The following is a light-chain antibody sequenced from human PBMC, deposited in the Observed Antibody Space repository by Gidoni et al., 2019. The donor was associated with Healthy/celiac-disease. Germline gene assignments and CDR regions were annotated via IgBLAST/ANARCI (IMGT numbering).Light chain of an antibody. Sequence: EIVLTQSPATLYLSPGERATLSCRASQSVSSYLAWYQQKPGQAPRLLIYDASNRATGIPARFSGSGSGTDFTLTISSLEPEDFAVYYCQQRSNWPTFGQGTKVEIK. V-gene: IGKV3-11*01. CDR3: QQRSNWPT. CDR1: QSVSSY. CDR2: DAS. J-gene: IGKJ1*01.